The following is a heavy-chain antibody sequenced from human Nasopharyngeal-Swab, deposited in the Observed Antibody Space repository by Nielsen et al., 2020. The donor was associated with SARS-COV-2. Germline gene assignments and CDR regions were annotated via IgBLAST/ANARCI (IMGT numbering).Heavy chain of an antibody. CDR1: GGSISSSSYY. Sequence: GSLRLSCTVSGGSISSSSYYWGWIRQPPGKGLEWIGSIYYSGSTYYNPSLKSRVTISVDTSKNQFSLKLSSVTAADTAVYYCARSGDGYNMYAFDIWGQGTMVTVSS. CDR2: IYYSGST. D-gene: IGHD5-24*01. V-gene: IGHV4-39*01. J-gene: IGHJ3*02. CDR3: ARSGDGYNMYAFDI.